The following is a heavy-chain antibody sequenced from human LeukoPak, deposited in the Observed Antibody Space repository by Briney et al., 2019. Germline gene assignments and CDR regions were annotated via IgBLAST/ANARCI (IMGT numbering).Heavy chain of an antibody. CDR1: GGSISSYY. D-gene: IGHD3-10*01. V-gene: IGHV4-59*01. CDR3: ARNLGAGSSPWYFDY. J-gene: IGHJ4*02. Sequence: SETLSLTCTVSGGSISSYYWSWIRQPPGKGLEWIWDIYYSGSTNYNPSLKSRVTISVDTSKNQFSLKLSSVTAADTAVYYCARNLGAGSSPWYFDYWGQGTLVTVSS. CDR2: IYYSGST.